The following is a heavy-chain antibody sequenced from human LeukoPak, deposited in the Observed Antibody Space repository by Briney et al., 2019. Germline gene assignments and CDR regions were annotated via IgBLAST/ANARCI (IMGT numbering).Heavy chain of an antibody. V-gene: IGHV4-59*02. CDR2: IYHTGST. CDR3: ARGRGSGESRFFDY. J-gene: IGHJ4*02. CDR1: GGSVSDYY. Sequence: SETLSLTCTISGGSVSDYYWSWIRQSPGKGLEWIGYIYHTGSTSYSPSLKSRVTISADTSKNQFSLKLSSVTAADTAVYYCARGRGSGESRFFDYWGQGTLVTVSS. D-gene: IGHD3-16*01.